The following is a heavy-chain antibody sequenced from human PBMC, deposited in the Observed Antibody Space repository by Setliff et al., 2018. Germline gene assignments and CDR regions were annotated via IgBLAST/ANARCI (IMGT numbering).Heavy chain of an antibody. Sequence: SETLSLTCTVSGASISDYYWTWIRQPAGKELEWIGRVSASGSTTYNPSLKSRVTMSVDTSRNQISLNLTSVTTADTAMYYCARERTIFGILVISGWFDPWGQGTVVTVSS. D-gene: IGHD3-3*01. CDR2: VSASGST. CDR3: ARERTIFGILVISGWFDP. CDR1: GASISDYY. J-gene: IGHJ5*02. V-gene: IGHV4-4*07.